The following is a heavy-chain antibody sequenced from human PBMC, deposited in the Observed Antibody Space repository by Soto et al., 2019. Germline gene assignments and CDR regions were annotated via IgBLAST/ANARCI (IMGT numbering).Heavy chain of an antibody. J-gene: IGHJ6*02. CDR3: ARAGQFLGGIDV. D-gene: IGHD3-16*01. V-gene: IGHV3-48*02. CDR1: GFTFSSYY. Sequence: GSLSLSCEASGFTFSSYYMACVRQAPGKRLEWISYIVVNSRTVHNADSVRGRFTISRDDAKNSVYLEMNSLRDDDTAMYYCARAGQFLGGIDVWGQGTTVTVSS. CDR2: IVVNSRTV.